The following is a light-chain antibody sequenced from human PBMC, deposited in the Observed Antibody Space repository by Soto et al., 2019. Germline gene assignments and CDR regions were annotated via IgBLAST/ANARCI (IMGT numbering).Light chain of an antibody. V-gene: IGLV2-14*01. CDR1: SSDVGAYNS. CDR2: DVS. CDR3: SSYTSSSTPV. Sequence: QSALTQPASVSGSPGQSITISCTGTSSDVGAYNSVAWYQHNPGKAPKLMIYDVSNRPSGVSSRFSGSKSANTASLSISGLQADDEADYYCSSYTSSSTPVFGTGTKLTVL. J-gene: IGLJ1*01.